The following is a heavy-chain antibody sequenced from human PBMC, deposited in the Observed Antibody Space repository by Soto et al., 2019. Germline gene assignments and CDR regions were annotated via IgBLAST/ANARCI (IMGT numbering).Heavy chain of an antibody. CDR2: IYSGGST. D-gene: IGHD1-26*01. CDR3: ARDRAGAQYGLDV. V-gene: IGHV3-53*05. CDR1: GFTVSSSY. Sequence: GGSLRLSCAASGFTVSSSYVSWVRQAPGKGLEWVSVIYSGGSTYYADSVKGRFTISRDNSKNTLYLQMNSLRAEDTAVYYCARDRAGAQYGLDVWGQGTTVTVSS. J-gene: IGHJ6*02.